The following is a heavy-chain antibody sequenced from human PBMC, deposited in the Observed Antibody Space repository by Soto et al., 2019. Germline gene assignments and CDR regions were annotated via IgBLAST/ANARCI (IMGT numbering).Heavy chain of an antibody. CDR2: IRSKANSYAT. CDR1: GFTFSGSA. CDR3: TRLYDFWSGYAYGMDV. V-gene: IGHV3-73*01. D-gene: IGHD3-3*01. Sequence: QPGGSLRLSCAASGFTFSGSAMHWVRQASGKGLEWVGRIRSKANSYATAYAASVKGRFTISRDDSKNTAYLQMNSLKTEDTAVYYCTRLYDFWSGYAYGMDVWGQGTTVTVSS. J-gene: IGHJ6*02.